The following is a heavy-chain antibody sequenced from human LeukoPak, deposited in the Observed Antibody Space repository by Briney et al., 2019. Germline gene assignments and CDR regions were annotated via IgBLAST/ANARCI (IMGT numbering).Heavy chain of an antibody. Sequence: GGSLRLSCAASGFTFNSYWMSWVRQAPGKGLEWVANIKQDGSEKYYVDSVKGRFTISKDNAKDSLFLQMNSLRAEDTAVYYCARGSTYYDFWSGLSNYGMDVWGQGTTVTVSS. CDR1: GFTFNSYW. J-gene: IGHJ6*02. CDR2: IKQDGSEK. CDR3: ARGSTYYDFWSGLSNYGMDV. V-gene: IGHV3-7*01. D-gene: IGHD3-3*01.